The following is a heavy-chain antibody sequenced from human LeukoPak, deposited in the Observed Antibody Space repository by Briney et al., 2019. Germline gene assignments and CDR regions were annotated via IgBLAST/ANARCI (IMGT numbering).Heavy chain of an antibody. V-gene: IGHV1-8*01. CDR1: GYTLTSYD. J-gene: IGHJ4*02. CDR2: MNPNSGNT. CDR3: ARAAGIRPGYIDY. Sequence: ASLKVSSKASGYTLTSYDITWVRQATGQGLEWMGWMNPNSGNTGYTQKFQGRVTITRNTSISTAYMELSSLRSEDTAVYYCARAAGIRPGYIDYWGQGTLVTVSS.